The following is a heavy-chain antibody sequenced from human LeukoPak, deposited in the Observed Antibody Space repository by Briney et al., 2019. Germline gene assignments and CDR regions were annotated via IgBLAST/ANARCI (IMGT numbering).Heavy chain of an antibody. D-gene: IGHD2-15*01. V-gene: IGHV3-33*01. CDR2: IWYDGSNK. Sequence: GGSLRLSCAASGFTFSSYGMHWVRQAPGKGLEWVAVIWYDGSNKYYADSVKGRFTISRDNSKNTLYLQMNSLRAEDTAVYYCARDPDCSGGSCSYYFDYWGQGTLVTVSS. CDR1: GFTFSSYG. CDR3: ARDPDCSGGSCSYYFDY. J-gene: IGHJ4*02.